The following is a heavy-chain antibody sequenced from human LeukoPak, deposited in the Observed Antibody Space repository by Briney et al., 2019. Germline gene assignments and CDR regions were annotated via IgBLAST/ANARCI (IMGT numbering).Heavy chain of an antibody. CDR1: GGSISSSSYY. D-gene: IGHD3-22*01. Sequence: SETLSLTCTVSGGSISSSSYYWGWIRQPPGKGLEWIGSIYYSGSTYYNPSLKSRVTISVDTSKNQFSLKLSSVTAADTAVYHCAREPPLTYYYDSSGYYEYWGQGTLVTVSS. CDR3: AREPPLTYYYDSSGYYEY. CDR2: IYYSGST. J-gene: IGHJ4*02. V-gene: IGHV4-39*07.